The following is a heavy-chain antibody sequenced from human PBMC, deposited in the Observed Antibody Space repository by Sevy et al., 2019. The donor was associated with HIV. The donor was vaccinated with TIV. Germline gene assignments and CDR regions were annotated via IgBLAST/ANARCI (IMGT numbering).Heavy chain of an antibody. Sequence: GGSLRLSCAASGFTFSSYDMHWVRQATGKGLEWVSAIGTAGDTYSPGSVKGRFTSSRENAKNSLYLQMNSLRAGDTAVYYFARGGYSSSSDDFDYWGQGTLVTVSS. CDR3: ARGGYSSSSDDFDY. J-gene: IGHJ4*02. D-gene: IGHD6-6*01. CDR1: GFTFSSYD. V-gene: IGHV3-13*01. CDR2: IGTAGDT.